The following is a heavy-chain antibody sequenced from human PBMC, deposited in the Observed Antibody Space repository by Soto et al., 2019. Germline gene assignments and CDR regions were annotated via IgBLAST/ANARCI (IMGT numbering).Heavy chain of an antibody. V-gene: IGHV4-59*12. Sequence: SETLSLTCTVSGGSISSYYWSWIRQPPGKGLEWTGYIYYSGSTNYNPSLKSRVTMSVDTSKNQFSLKLTSVTAADTAVYYCARDKITGLFDYWGQGTLVTVSS. CDR2: IYYSGST. J-gene: IGHJ4*02. CDR3: ARDKITGLFDY. CDR1: GGSISSYY. D-gene: IGHD2-8*02.